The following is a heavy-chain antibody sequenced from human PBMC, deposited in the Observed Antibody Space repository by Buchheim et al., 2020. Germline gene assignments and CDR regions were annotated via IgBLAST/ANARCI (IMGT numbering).Heavy chain of an antibody. V-gene: IGHV4-61*01. J-gene: IGHJ4*02. CDR1: GGSVSSGSYY. D-gene: IGHD3-22*01. CDR2: IYYSGST. CDR3: ARDPQPASYDSSGYYQSYFDY. Sequence: QVQLQESGPGLVKPSETLSLTCTVSGGSVSSGSYYWSWIRQPPGKGLEWIGYIYYSGSTNYNPSLKSRVTISVDTSKNQFSLKLSSVTAADTAVYYCARDPQPASYDSSGYYQSYFDYWGQGTL.